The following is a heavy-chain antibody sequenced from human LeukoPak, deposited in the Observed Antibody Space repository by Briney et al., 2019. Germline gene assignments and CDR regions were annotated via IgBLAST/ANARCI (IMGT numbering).Heavy chain of an antibody. CDR3: ATSYYYDSSGYLDY. Sequence: SGTLFLTCAVSGGSISSSNWWSWVRQPPGKGLEWIGEIYHSGSTNYNPSLKSRVTISVDKSKNQFSLKLSSVTAADTAVYYCATSYYYDSSGYLDYWGQGTLVTVSS. J-gene: IGHJ4*02. D-gene: IGHD3-22*01. CDR2: IYHSGST. CDR1: GGSISSSNW. V-gene: IGHV4-4*02.